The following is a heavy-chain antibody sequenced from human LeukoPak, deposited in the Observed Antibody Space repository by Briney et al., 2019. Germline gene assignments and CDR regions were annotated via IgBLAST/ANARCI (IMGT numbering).Heavy chain of an antibody. CDR1: GGTFISYA. CDR2: IIPIFGTA. D-gene: IGHD6-13*01. J-gene: IGHJ5*02. V-gene: IGHV1-69*05. Sequence: GASVKVSCKASGGTFISYAISWVRQAPGQGLEWLGGIIPIFGTANYAQKFQGRVTITTDESTSTAYMELSSLRSEDTAVYYCARAGYSSSWYWFGPWGQGTLVTVSS. CDR3: ARAGYSSSWYWFGP.